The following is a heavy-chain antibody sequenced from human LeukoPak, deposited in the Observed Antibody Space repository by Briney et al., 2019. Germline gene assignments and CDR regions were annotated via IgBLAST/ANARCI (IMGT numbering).Heavy chain of an antibody. CDR2: ISGSGGST. CDR3: AKDKGYSSGWPFDY. J-gene: IGHJ4*02. CDR1: GSTFSSYA. Sequence: PGGSLRLSCAASGSTFSSYAMSWVRQAPGKGLEWVSAISGSGGSTYYEDSVKGRFTISRDNSKNTLYLQMNSLRAEDTAVYYCAKDKGYSSGWPFDYWGQGTLVTVSS. D-gene: IGHD6-19*01. V-gene: IGHV3-23*01.